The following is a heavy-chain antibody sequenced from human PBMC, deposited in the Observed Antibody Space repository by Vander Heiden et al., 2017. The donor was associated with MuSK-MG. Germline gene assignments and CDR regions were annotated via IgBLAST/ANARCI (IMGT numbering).Heavy chain of an antibody. CDR1: GFTFSTYA. V-gene: IGHV3-23*01. J-gene: IGHJ4*02. CDR3: AKDYRRVATIYFDY. D-gene: IGHD5-12*01. CDR2: ISGGGANT. Sequence: EVQLLESGGGLVQPGGSLRLSCAGSGFTFSTYAMSWVRQAPGKGLEWVSAISGGGANTYYADSVKGRFTISRDNSKNTLYLQMNSLRAEDTAVYFCAKDYRRVATIYFDYWGQGTLVTVSS.